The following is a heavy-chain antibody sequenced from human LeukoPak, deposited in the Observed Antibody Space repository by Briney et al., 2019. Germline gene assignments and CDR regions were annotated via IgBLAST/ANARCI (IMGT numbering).Heavy chain of an antibody. J-gene: IGHJ4*02. V-gene: IGHV3-9*01. CDR1: GFIFDDYA. D-gene: IGHD6-13*01. CDR2: ISWNSGSI. Sequence: PGGSLRLSCVASGFIFDDYAMHWVRQAPGKGLEWVSGISWNSGSIGYADSVKGRFTISRDNAKKSLYLQMNSLRAEDTALYYCAKAERAAAGSFDYWGQGTLVTVSS. CDR3: AKAERAAAGSFDY.